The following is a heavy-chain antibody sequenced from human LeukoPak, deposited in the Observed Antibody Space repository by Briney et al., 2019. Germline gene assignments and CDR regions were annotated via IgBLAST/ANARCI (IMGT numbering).Heavy chain of an antibody. V-gene: IGHV1-2*02. J-gene: IGHJ4*02. Sequence: ASVKVSCKASGYTFTGYYIHWVRQAPGQGLEWMGWINPNSGGTNYAQKFQGRVTMTRDTSTTYMELSRLTSDDTAVCYCARAYSGYEAFDYWGQGALVTVSS. CDR1: GYTFTGYY. D-gene: IGHD5-12*01. CDR2: INPNSGGT. CDR3: ARAYSGYEAFDY.